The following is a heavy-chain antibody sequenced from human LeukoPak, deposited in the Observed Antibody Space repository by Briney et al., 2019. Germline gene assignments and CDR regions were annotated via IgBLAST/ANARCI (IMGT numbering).Heavy chain of an antibody. CDR3: AKGIVGAPGYFDY. V-gene: IGHV3-30*02. CDR1: GFTFSSYG. Sequence: PGGSLRLSCAASGFTFSSYGMHWVRQAPGKGLEWVAFIRYDGSNKYYANSVKGRFTISRDNSKNTLYLQMNSLRAEDTAVYYCAKGIVGAPGYFDYWGQGTLVTVSS. CDR2: IRYDGSNK. J-gene: IGHJ4*02. D-gene: IGHD1-26*01.